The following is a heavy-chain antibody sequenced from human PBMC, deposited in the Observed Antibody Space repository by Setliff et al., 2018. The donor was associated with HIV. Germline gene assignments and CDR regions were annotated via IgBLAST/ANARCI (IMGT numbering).Heavy chain of an antibody. CDR1: GGSISGNA. CDR2: SSTSGCT. J-gene: IGHJ5*02. Sequence: PSETLSLTCSVSGGSISGNAWSWIRQPPGKGLEWIGYSSTSGCTNCNPSLESRVTISVDTSKNQVSLKLRSVTAADTAKYYCARAKTIGVSAVFFDPWGQGRPVTVSS. D-gene: IGHD3-3*01. CDR3: ARAKTIGVSAVFFDP. V-gene: IGHV4-4*08.